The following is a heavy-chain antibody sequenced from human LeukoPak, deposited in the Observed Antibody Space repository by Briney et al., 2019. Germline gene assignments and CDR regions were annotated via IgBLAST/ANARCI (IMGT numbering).Heavy chain of an antibody. Sequence: SETLSLTCTVSGGSIRSYYWSWIRQAPGKGLEWIGFISYSCYASYSPSLKSRVAISVDTSKSQFSPRLRSMTAADTAIYYCARGRNDNGGMFFDSWAQGTLVTVSS. CDR2: ISYSCYA. CDR3: ARGRNDNGGMFFDS. V-gene: IGHV4-59*01. D-gene: IGHD4-23*01. CDR1: GGSIRSYY. J-gene: IGHJ4*02.